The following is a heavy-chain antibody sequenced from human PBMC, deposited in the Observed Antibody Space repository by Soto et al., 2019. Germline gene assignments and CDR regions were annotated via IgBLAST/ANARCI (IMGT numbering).Heavy chain of an antibody. D-gene: IGHD6-6*01. CDR2: INHSGGT. V-gene: IGHV4-34*01. J-gene: IGHJ3*02. CDR3: ARRPDGFDI. CDR1: DGSFSGFH. Sequence: SVTLSLTCAVVDGSFSGFHWSWIRQPPGKGLEWIGEINHSGGTNYNPSLKSRVTISVDTSKNQFSLELSSVTAADTSMYYCARRPDGFDIWGQGTMVTVSS.